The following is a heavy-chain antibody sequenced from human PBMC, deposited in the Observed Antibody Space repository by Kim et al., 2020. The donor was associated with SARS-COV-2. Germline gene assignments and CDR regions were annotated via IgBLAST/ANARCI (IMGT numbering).Heavy chain of an antibody. V-gene: IGHV1-69*13. J-gene: IGHJ4*02. D-gene: IGHD5-12*01. CDR3: ASRAFPRGYSGYDYYC. Sequence: SVKVSCKASGGTFSSYAISWVRQAPGQGLEWMGGIIPIFGTANYAQKFQGRVTITADESTSTAYMELSSLRSEDTAVYYCASRAFPRGYSGYDYYCWGQGTLVTVSS. CDR1: GGTFSSYA. CDR2: IIPIFGTA.